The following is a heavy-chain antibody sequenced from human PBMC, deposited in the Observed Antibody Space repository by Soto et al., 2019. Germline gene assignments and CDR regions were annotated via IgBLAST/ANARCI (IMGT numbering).Heavy chain of an antibody. J-gene: IGHJ6*02. CDR1: GGSISSYY. CDR3: ARQGFGPLHGRVDV. D-gene: IGHD3-10*01. CDR2: VHHSWGS. Sequence: QVQLQESGPGLVKPSETLSLSCTVSGGSISSYYWCWFRQSPGQRMEWIGYVHHSWGSSYNPSLQSRVAISLDTSKSQFSLKVTSVTAADTAVYYCARQGFGPLHGRVDVWGQGTTVTVSS. V-gene: IGHV4-59*03.